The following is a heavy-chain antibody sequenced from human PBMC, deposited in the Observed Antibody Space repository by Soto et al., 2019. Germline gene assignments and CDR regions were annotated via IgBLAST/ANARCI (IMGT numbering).Heavy chain of an antibody. Sequence: PSETMCLTCAVYGGSFGGHYWSWILQPPGKGLEWIGEINHSGSTNYNPSLKSRVTISVDTSKNQFSLKLSSVTAADTAVYYCARRRGYSYGYFGYWGQGTLVTVSS. D-gene: IGHD5-18*01. J-gene: IGHJ4*02. CDR1: GGSFGGHY. CDR3: ARRRGYSYGYFGY. CDR2: INHSGST. V-gene: IGHV4-34*01.